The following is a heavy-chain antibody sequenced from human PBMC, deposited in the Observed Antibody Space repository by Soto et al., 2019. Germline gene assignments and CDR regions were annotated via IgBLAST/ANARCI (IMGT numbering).Heavy chain of an antibody. Sequence: FSCAASGFTFSSYAMSWVRQAPGKGLEWISAISGSGGSTYYADSVKGRFTISRDNSKNTLYLQMNSLRAEDTAGYYCAEDTVVTSWGQGNPVTFAA. V-gene: IGHV3-23*01. D-gene: IGHD2-21*02. J-gene: IGHJ4*02. CDR2: ISGSGGST. CDR1: GFTFSSYA. CDR3: AEDTVVTS.